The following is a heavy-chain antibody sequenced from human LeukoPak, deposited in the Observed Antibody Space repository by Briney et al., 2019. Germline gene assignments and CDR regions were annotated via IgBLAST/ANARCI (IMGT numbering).Heavy chain of an antibody. CDR2: IFYSGST. J-gene: IGHJ3*02. V-gene: IGHV4-39*07. CDR1: GGSVSTRNYY. CDR3: AKSNGYGLIDI. D-gene: IGHD3-22*01. Sequence: AETLSLTCTVSGGSVSTRNYYWGRIGPAPGKGLEWIGNIFYSGSTYYGRTLKSRLTITPDTSRNQFSLKLNSVTAADTPVYYCAKSNGYGLIDIWGQGTMVTVSP.